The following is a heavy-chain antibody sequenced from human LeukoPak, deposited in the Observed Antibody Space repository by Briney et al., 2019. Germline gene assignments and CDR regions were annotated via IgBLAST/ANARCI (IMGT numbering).Heavy chain of an antibody. Sequence: SSVKVSCKASGGTFSSYAISWVRQAPGQGLEWMGGIIPIFGTANYAQKLQGRVTITTDESTSTAYMELSSLRSEDTAVYYCARSHIAAAGTAAFDIWGQGTMVTVSS. CDR2: IIPIFGTA. D-gene: IGHD6-13*01. CDR3: ARSHIAAAGTAAFDI. V-gene: IGHV1-69*05. CDR1: GGTFSSYA. J-gene: IGHJ3*02.